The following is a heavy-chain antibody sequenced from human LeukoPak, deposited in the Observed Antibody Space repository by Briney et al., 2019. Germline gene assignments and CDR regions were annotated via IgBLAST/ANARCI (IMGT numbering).Heavy chain of an antibody. CDR3: ASLPYRSGWYGAIFDY. CDR1: GFTFSSYA. V-gene: IGHV3-7*01. Sequence: GGSLRLSCAASGFTFSSYAMSWVRQAPGKGLEWVANIKQDGSEKYYVDSVKGRFTISRDNAKNTLYLQMNSLRAEDTAVYYCASLPYRSGWYGAIFDYWGQGTLVTVSS. J-gene: IGHJ4*02. CDR2: IKQDGSEK. D-gene: IGHD6-19*01.